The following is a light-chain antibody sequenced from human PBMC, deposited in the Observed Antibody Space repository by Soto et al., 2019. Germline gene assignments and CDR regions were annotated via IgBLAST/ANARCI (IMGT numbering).Light chain of an antibody. CDR1: QSVLYSSNNKNY. CDR2: WAS. J-gene: IGKJ2*01. Sequence: DIVMTQSPDSLAVSLGERATINCKSSQSVLYSSNNKNYLAWYQQKPGQPPKLLIYWASTRESGVPGRFSGSGSGTGFTLTISSLQAEDVAVYYCQQYYSTPYTFGQGTKLEIK. CDR3: QQYYSTPYT. V-gene: IGKV4-1*01.